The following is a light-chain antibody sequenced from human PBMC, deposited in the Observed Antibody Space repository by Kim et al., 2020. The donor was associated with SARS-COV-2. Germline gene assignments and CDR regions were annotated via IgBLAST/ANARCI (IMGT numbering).Light chain of an antibody. Sequence: ISRSRSRTTTGNKYVSRYQTRPRPPPKLVIYRNNQRPPGVPDRFSGSKSGTSASLAISGLRSEDGADYYCAAWDDRLRGVVFGGGTQLTVL. CDR3: AAWDDRLRGVV. CDR1: RTTTGNKY. V-gene: IGLV1-47*01. J-gene: IGLJ3*02. CDR2: RNN.